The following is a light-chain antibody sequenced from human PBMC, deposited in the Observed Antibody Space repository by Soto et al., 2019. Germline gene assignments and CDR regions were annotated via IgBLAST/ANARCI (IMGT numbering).Light chain of an antibody. Sequence: EIVLTQSPGTLSLSPGERATLSCRASQSVSNNYLAWYQQKPGQAPRLLIYGASNRATGIPDRFSGSGSGTEFTLTISSVQSEDFAVYYCQQYNSGPPLSARFGQGTKVEIK. CDR2: GAS. J-gene: IGKJ2*03. V-gene: IGKV3-20*01. CDR3: QQYNSGPPLSAR. CDR1: QSVSNNY.